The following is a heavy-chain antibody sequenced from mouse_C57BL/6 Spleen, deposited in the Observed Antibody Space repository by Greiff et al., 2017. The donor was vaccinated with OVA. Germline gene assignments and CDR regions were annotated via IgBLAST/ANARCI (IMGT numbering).Heavy chain of an antibody. Sequence: EVQLVESGGGLVKPGGSLKLSCAASGFTFSSYTMSWVRQTPEKRLEWVATISGGGGNTYYPDSVKGRFTISRDNAKNTLYLQMSSLRSEDTALYYCARGITTVVDYYAMDYWGQGTSVTVSS. CDR3: ARGITTVVDYYAMDY. J-gene: IGHJ4*01. V-gene: IGHV5-9*01. CDR2: ISGGGGNT. CDR1: GFTFSSYT. D-gene: IGHD1-1*01.